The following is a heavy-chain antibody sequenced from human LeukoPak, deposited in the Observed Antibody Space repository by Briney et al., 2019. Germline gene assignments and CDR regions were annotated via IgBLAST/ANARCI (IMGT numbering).Heavy chain of an antibody. J-gene: IGHJ5*02. CDR1: GGSFSGYY. CDR3: ARDQAYCSGGSCYGWFDP. D-gene: IGHD2-15*01. Sequence: SETLSLTCAVYGGSFSGYYWSWIRQPPGKGLEWIGEINHSGSTNYNPSLKGRVTISVDTSKNQFSLKLSSVTAADTAVYYCARDQAYCSGGSCYGWFDPWGQGTLVTVSS. CDR2: INHSGST. V-gene: IGHV4-34*01.